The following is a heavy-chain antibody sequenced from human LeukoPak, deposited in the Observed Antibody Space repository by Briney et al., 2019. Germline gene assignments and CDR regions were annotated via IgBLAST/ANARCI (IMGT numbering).Heavy chain of an antibody. V-gene: IGHV4-59*01. CDR2: IYYTGST. Sequence: SETLSLTCTVPGGSISSYYWSWIRQPPGKGLEWIGYIYYTGSTSYNPSLKSRVTISVGTSKNQFSLKLSSVTAADTAMYYCATEGKKGGYYSSGTLGTFDIWGQGTMVTVSS. CDR1: GGSISSYY. J-gene: IGHJ3*02. D-gene: IGHD6-19*01. CDR3: ATEGKKGGYYSSGTLGTFDI.